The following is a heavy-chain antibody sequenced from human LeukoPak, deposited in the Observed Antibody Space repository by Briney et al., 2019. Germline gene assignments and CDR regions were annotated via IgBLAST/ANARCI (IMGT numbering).Heavy chain of an antibody. CDR2: IWYDGSNE. Sequence: GGSLRLSCVASGFPFSSYWMTWVRQAPGKGLEWAAVIWYDGSNEYYADSVKGRFAISRDNSKNTLYLQMNSLRAEDTAVYYCVRDIAARYLDYWGHGTQVTVSS. CDR1: GFPFSSYW. J-gene: IGHJ4*01. V-gene: IGHV3-33*08. CDR3: VRDIAARYLDY. D-gene: IGHD6-6*01.